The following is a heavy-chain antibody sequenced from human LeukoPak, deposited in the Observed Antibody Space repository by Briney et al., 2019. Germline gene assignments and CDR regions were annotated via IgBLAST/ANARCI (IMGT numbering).Heavy chain of an antibody. Sequence: SETLSLTCAVYGGSFSGYYWSWIRQPPGKGLEWIGEINHSGSTNYNPSLKSRVTISVDTSENQFSLKLSSVTAADTAVYYCARRRYYYYFDYWGQGTLVTVSS. CDR1: GGSFSGYY. CDR3: ARRRYYYYFDY. CDR2: INHSGST. J-gene: IGHJ4*02. V-gene: IGHV4-34*01. D-gene: IGHD2/OR15-2a*01.